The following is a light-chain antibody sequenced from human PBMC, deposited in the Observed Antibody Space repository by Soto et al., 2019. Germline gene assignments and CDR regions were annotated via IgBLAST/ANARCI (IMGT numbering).Light chain of an antibody. CDR2: GAS. CDR1: QSVSSSY. CDR3: QQYGTSQS. V-gene: IGKV3-20*01. Sequence: EIVWTQSPGTLSLSPGERATLSCRASQSVSSSYLAWYQQKPGQDPRLLIYGASSRDTGIPDRFSGSGSGTDFTLTISRLEPEDFAVYFCQQYGTSQSFGQGNKVEIK. J-gene: IGKJ1*01.